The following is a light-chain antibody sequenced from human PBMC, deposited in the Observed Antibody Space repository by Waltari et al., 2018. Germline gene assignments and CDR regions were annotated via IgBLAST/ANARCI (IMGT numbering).Light chain of an antibody. CDR1: QSVSSY. Sequence: EIVLPPSPATLSLSPGERATLSCRASQSVSSYLAWYQQKPGQAPRLLIYDASNRATGIPARFSGSGSGTDFTLTISSLEPEDFAVYYCQQRSNWPPTFGPGTKVEIK. J-gene: IGKJ3*01. V-gene: IGKV3-11*01. CDR3: QQRSNWPPT. CDR2: DAS.